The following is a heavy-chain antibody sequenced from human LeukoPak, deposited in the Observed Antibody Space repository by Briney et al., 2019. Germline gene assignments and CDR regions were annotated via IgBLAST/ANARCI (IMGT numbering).Heavy chain of an antibody. Sequence: PSETLSLTCAVSGGSISSGGYSWSWIRQPPGKGLEWIGYIYHSGSTYYNSSVKSRVTISIDRSKNQFSLKLSSVTAADTAVYYCARGGPSSEFDYWGQGTLVTVSS. J-gene: IGHJ4*02. D-gene: IGHD2-2*01. CDR2: IYHSGST. V-gene: IGHV4-30-2*01. CDR1: GGSISSGGYS. CDR3: ARGGPSSEFDY.